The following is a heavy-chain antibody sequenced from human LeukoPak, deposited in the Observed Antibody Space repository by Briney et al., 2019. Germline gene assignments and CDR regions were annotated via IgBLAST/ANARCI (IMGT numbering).Heavy chain of an antibody. CDR1: GFTFDDYA. D-gene: IGHD6-19*01. J-gene: IGHJ4*02. CDR3: ATGLAVADPYYFDY. Sequence: PGGSLRLSCAASGFTFDDYAMHWVRQAPGKGLEWVSGISWNSGSIGYADSVKGRFTISRDNAKNSLYLQMNSLRAEDTALYYCATGLAVADPYYFDYWGQGTLVTVSS. CDR2: ISWNSGSI. V-gene: IGHV3-9*01.